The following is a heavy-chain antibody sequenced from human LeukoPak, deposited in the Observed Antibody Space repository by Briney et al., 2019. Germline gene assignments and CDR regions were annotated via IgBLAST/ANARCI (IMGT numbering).Heavy chain of an antibody. CDR2: IHPSGAL. CDR3: SRGLDSRKLGY. D-gene: IGHD3-22*01. CDR1: GASFSSGDQY. V-gene: IGHV4-31*03. J-gene: IGHJ4*02. Sequence: SQTLSLTCTASGASFSSGDQYWNWIRQRPGEGLEWFGSIHPSGALYNNPSLESRVTISIDTSKNQFSLNLNSVTAADTAVYFCSRGLDSRKLGYWGQGTLVTVSS.